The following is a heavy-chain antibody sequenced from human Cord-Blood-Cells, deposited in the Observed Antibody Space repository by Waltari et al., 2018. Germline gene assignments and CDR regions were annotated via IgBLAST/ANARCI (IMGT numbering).Heavy chain of an antibody. CDR2: IYYSGST. V-gene: IGHV4-39*07. D-gene: IGHD3-9*01. J-gene: IGHJ3*02. CDR3: ARLGKYYDILTGYHDAFDI. CDR1: GGSISSSRYY. Sequence: QLQLQESGPGLVKPSETLSLTCTVSGGSISSSRYYWGWIRQPPGKGLEWIGSIYYSGSTYYNPSLKSRVTISVDTSKNQFSLKLSSVTAADTAVYYCARLGKYYDILTGYHDAFDIWGQGTMVTVSS.